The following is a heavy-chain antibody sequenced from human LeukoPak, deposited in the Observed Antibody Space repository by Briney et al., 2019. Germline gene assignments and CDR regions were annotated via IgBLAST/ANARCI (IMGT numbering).Heavy chain of an antibody. CDR2: ITYNGNT. J-gene: IGHJ4*02. CDR1: GGSITSNTHN. CDR3: AAEGLSARFDF. D-gene: IGHD6-6*01. Sequence: PSETLSLTCTDSGGSITSNTHNWSWIRQHPGKGLEWIGFITYNGNTHYNPSLQSRLTMSIDTSKSQFSLRLTSVTAADTAVYYCAAEGLSARFDFWGRGTPVTVSS. V-gene: IGHV4-31*03.